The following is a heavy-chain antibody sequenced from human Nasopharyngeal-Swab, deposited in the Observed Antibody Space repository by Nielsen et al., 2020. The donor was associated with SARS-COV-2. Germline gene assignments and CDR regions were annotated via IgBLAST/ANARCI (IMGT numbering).Heavy chain of an antibody. CDR2: ISYSGST. V-gene: IGHV4-61*01. CDR1: GGSVSSGSYY. CDR3: ARDPLGYMDV. D-gene: IGHD7-27*01. J-gene: IGHJ6*03. Sequence: SETLSLTCTVSGGSVSSGSYYWSWIRQPPGKGLEWIGNISYSGSTNYNPSLKSPVTISVDTSKNQFSLKVNSVTAADTAVYYCARDPLGYMDVWGKGTTVTVSS.